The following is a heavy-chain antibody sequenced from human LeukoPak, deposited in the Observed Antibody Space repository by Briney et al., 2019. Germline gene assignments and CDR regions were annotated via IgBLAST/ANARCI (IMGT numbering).Heavy chain of an antibody. D-gene: IGHD7-27*01. J-gene: IGHJ6*03. Sequence: GGSLRLSCAASGFTFSSYWMTWVRQAPGKGLEWVANIKQDGSEKYNVDSVKGRFTISRDNAKNSLYPQMNSLRVEDTAVYYCARCPKLGTAFSNYYYYYMDVWGKGTTVTVSS. V-gene: IGHV3-7*01. CDR2: IKQDGSEK. CDR1: GFTFSSYW. CDR3: ARCPKLGTAFSNYYYYYMDV.